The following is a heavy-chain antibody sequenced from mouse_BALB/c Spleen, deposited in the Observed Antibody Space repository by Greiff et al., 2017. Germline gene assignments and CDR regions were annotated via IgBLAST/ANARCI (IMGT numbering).Heavy chain of an antibody. Sequence: QVQLKESGAELAKPGASVKMSCKASGYTFTSYWMHWVKQRPGQGLEWIGYINPSTGYTEYNQKFKDKATLTADKSSSTAYMQLSSLTSEDSAVYYCARDRPFYGMDYWGQGTSVTVSS. V-gene: IGHV1-7*01. CDR3: ARDRPFYGMDY. CDR2: INPSTGYT. J-gene: IGHJ4*01. CDR1: GYTFTSYW.